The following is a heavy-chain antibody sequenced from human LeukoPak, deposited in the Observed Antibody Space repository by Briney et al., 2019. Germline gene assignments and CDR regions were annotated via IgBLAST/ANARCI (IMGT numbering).Heavy chain of an antibody. Sequence: PGGSLRLSCAPSGFTFSRYWMHSVRHPAGKGLVLVVRINSDGSRTSYADSVKGRFTISRDNAKNTLHPQMNSLRVEETAVYHCARENLAIQLWSTAPYGMDVWGQGTTVTVSS. D-gene: IGHD5-18*01. CDR3: ARENLAIQLWSTAPYGMDV. CDR1: GFTFSRYW. V-gene: IGHV3-74*01. J-gene: IGHJ6*02. CDR2: INSDGSRT.